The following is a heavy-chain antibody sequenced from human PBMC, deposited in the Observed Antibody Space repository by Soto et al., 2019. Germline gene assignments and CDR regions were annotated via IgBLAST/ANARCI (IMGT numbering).Heavy chain of an antibody. V-gene: IGHV2-5*02. D-gene: IGHD4-17*01. CDR3: AHLTTGGFYFDY. CDR2: IYWEDDK. CDR1: GFSLRNSGVG. J-gene: IGHJ4*02. Sequence: QITLKESGPTLVKPTQTLTLPCTFSGFSLRNSGVGVGWIRQPPGKALEWLALIYWEDDKRYSPSLKSRLTITKDTSKHQVVLTMTNMDPVDTATYYCAHLTTGGFYFDYWGQGTLVTVSS.